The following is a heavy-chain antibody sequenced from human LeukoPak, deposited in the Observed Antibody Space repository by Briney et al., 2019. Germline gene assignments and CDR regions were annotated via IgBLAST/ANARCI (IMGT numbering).Heavy chain of an antibody. D-gene: IGHD3-22*01. V-gene: IGHV3-23*01. J-gene: IGHJ4*02. Sequence: GGSLRLSCAASGFTFSSYAMSWVRQAPGKGLEWVSAISGSGGSTYYADSVKGRFIISRDNSKSTLYLQMNSLRAEDTAVYYCAKIVKGNYYDSSGYYYRYFDYWGQGTLVTVSS. CDR1: GFTFSSYA. CDR3: AKIVKGNYYDSSGYYYRYFDY. CDR2: ISGSGGST.